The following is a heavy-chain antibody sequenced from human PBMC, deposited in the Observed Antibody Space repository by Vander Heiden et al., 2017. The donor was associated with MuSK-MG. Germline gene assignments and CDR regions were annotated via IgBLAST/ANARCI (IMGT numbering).Heavy chain of an antibody. J-gene: IGHJ4*02. Sequence: EVQLVESGGGLVQPGGSLRLSCAASGFTFSTYWMHWVRQAPGKGLVWVSRINRDGSGTTYADSVKGRFTISRDNAKNTLYLQMNSLRAEDTAVYYCAREERDSFDCWGQGTLVTVSS. CDR3: AREERDSFDC. CDR2: INRDGSGT. V-gene: IGHV3-74*01. CDR1: GFTFSTYW.